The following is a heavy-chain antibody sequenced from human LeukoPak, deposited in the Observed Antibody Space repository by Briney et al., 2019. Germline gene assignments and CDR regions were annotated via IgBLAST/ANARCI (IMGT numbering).Heavy chain of an antibody. V-gene: IGHV4-59*11. CDR3: ARSYSSSSDFYFDY. D-gene: IGHD6-6*01. CDR2: IYYSRST. J-gene: IGHJ4*02. Sequence: QPSGTLSLTCTVSGVSISSHYWSWIRQPPGKGLEGIGYIYYSRSTNYNPSLKSRVTISVDTSKNQFSLQLSSVPAADTAVYYCARSYSSSSDFYFDYWGQGTLVTVSS. CDR1: GVSISSHY.